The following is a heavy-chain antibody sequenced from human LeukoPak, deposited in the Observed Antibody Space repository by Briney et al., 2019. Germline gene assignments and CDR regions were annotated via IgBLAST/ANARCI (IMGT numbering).Heavy chain of an antibody. CDR3: ARQGRRYSSGWYSGLDY. CDR2: IYYSGST. Sequence: SETLSLTCTVSSGSIGSHYWSWIRQPPGKGLEWIGSIYYSGSTYYNPSLKSRVTISVDTSKNQFSLKLSSVTAADTAVYYCARQGRRYSSGWYSGLDYWGQGTLVTVSS. D-gene: IGHD6-19*01. V-gene: IGHV4-39*01. J-gene: IGHJ4*02. CDR1: SGSIGSHY.